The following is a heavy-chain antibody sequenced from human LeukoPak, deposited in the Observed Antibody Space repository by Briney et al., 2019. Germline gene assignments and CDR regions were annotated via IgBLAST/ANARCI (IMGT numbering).Heavy chain of an antibody. CDR3: ARGRDGSGTTDGMDV. CDR2: INPNSGGT. D-gene: IGHD3-10*01. J-gene: IGHJ6*02. CDR1: GYTFTGYY. V-gene: IGHV1-2*04. Sequence: ASVKVSRKASGYTFTGYYMHWVRQAPGQGLEWMGWINPNSGGTNYAQKFQGWVTMTRDTSISTAYMELSRLRSDDTAVYYCARGRDGSGTTDGMDVWGQGTTVTVSS.